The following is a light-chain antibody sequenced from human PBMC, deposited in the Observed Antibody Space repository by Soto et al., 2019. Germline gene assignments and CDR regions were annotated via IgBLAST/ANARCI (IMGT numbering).Light chain of an antibody. V-gene: IGLV1-40*01. J-gene: IGLJ1*01. CDR3: QSYDITLSGHV. CDR1: RFNVGSGYE. CDR2: GNS. Sequence: QSVLTQPPSVSGAPGQRVTISCTGNRFNVGSGYEVHWYQQVPGTAPRLLIHGNSNRPSGVPDRFSGFASGTSASLAITGLQAEDEADYYCQSYDITLSGHVFGNGTKVTV.